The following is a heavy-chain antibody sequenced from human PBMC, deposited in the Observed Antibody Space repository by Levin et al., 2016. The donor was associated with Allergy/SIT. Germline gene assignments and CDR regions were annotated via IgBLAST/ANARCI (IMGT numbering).Heavy chain of an antibody. V-gene: IGHV1-69*06. CDR3: ARNGLSEGFDY. CDR2: IIPIFGTP. CDR1: AGSFSSYA. Sequence: SVKVSCKTSAGSFSSYAFSWVRQAPGQGLERMGRIIPIFGTPDYAQKFQGRISITADKATSTVFMELSSLRSEDTAVYFCARNGLSEGFDYWGQGTLVTVSS. J-gene: IGHJ4*02. D-gene: IGHD3/OR15-3a*01.